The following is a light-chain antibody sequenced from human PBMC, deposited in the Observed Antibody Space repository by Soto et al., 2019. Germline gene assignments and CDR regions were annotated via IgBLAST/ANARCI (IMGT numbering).Light chain of an antibody. V-gene: IGKV3D-20*01. CDR1: QSVSSSY. CDR2: GAS. Sequence: ESVCTQYTATLSLSPGERATLSCRAIQSVSSSYLAWYQQKPGLAPRLLIYGASTRATGIPDRFSGGGSGTEFTLTISSLQSEDFVVYYCQQYNSWPLIPSAQGTRLAI. J-gene: IGKJ5*01. CDR3: QQYNSWPLIP.